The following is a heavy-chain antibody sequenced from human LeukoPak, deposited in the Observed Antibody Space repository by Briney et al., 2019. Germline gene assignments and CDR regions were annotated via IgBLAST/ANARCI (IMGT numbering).Heavy chain of an antibody. J-gene: IGHJ3*02. D-gene: IGHD5-12*01. CDR1: GFTFSSYA. CDR3: ARDWDIVATIGAFDI. V-gene: IGHV3-21*01. Sequence: PGGSLRLSCAASGFTFSSYAMSWVRQAPGKGLEWVSAISSSSSYIYYADSVKGRFTISRDNAKNSLYLQMNSLRAEDTAVYYCARDWDIVATIGAFDIWGQGTMVTVSS. CDR2: ISSSSSYI.